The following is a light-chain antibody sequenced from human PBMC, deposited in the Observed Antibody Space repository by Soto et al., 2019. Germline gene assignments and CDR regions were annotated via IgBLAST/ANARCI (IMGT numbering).Light chain of an antibody. J-gene: IGKJ1*01. Sequence: EIVMTQSPATLSVSPGERATLSCRTSQSVSNNLAWYQQKPGQAPRLLIYGASTRATGLPARFSGSGSGTEFTLTISSLQSEDFAVYYCQQYTYSPRTCGQGTKVEIK. CDR2: GAS. CDR1: QSVSNN. CDR3: QQYTYSPRT. V-gene: IGKV3-15*01.